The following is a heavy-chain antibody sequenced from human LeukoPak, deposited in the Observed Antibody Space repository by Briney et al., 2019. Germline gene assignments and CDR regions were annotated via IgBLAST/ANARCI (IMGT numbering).Heavy chain of an antibody. CDR2: IWYDGSEQ. CDR1: GFTFSTYA. V-gene: IGHV3-33*01. CDR3: AREGDSRWGELSP. J-gene: IGHJ1*01. D-gene: IGHD3-16*02. Sequence: GGSLRLSCAASGFTFSTYAIHWVRQAPGKGLEWVAVIWYDGSEQYYADSVKGRFIISRDNSKSTSDLQMNSLRAEDTAVYYCAREGDSRWGELSPWGQGALVTVSA.